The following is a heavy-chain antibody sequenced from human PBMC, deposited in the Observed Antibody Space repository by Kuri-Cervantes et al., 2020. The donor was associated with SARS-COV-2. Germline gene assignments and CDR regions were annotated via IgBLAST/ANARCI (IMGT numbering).Heavy chain of an antibody. CDR2: INAGNGNT. CDR1: GYTFTSYA. D-gene: IGHD3-10*01. Sequence: ASVKVSCKASGYTFTSYAMHWVRQAPEQRLEWMGWINAGNGNTNYAQKLQGRVTLTTDTSTSTAYMELRSLRSDDTAVYYCAREGLLWFGELKDPAGFDPWGQGTLVTVSS. V-gene: IGHV1-3*01. CDR3: AREGLLWFGELKDPAGFDP. J-gene: IGHJ5*02.